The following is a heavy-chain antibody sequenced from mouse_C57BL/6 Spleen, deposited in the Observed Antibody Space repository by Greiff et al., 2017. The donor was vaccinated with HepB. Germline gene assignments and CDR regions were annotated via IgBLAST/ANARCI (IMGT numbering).Heavy chain of an antibody. CDR3: ARRGYGNYFDY. CDR1: GYAFSSYW. Sequence: VQLQQSGAELVKPGASVKISCKASGYAFSSYWMNWVKQRPGKGLEWIGQIYPGDGDTNYNGKFKGKATLTADKSSSTAYMQLSSLTSEDSAVYFCARRGYGNYFDYWGQGTTLTVSS. D-gene: IGHD2-1*01. V-gene: IGHV1-80*01. CDR2: IYPGDGDT. J-gene: IGHJ2*01.